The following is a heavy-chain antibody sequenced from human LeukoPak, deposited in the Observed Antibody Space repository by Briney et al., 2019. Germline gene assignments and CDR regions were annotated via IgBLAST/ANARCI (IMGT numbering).Heavy chain of an antibody. CDR1: GGSLSSYY. J-gene: IGHJ5*02. Sequence: SETLSLTCTLSGGSLSSYYWSWIRQPPGKGLEWIGYIYYSGSTNYNPSLKSRVTISVDTSKNQFSLKLKSVTAADTAVYYCARGGYYGSGNDFRFDPWGQGTLVTVSS. D-gene: IGHD3-10*01. CDR3: ARGGYYGSGNDFRFDP. CDR2: IYYSGST. V-gene: IGHV4-59*01.